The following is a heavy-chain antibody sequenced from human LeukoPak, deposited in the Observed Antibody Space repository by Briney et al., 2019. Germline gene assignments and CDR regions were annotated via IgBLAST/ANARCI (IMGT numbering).Heavy chain of an antibody. CDR1: GGTFSSYA. CDR2: IIPNLGIA. D-gene: IGHD4-17*01. V-gene: IGHV1-69*04. CDR3: ARVSVDVATVTSYYYDY. Sequence: SVKVSCKASGGTFSSYAISWVRQAPGQGLEWMGRIIPNLGIANYAQKFQGRVTITADKSTSTAYMELSSLRSEDTAVYYCARVSVDVATVTSYYYDYWGQGTLVTVSS. J-gene: IGHJ4*02.